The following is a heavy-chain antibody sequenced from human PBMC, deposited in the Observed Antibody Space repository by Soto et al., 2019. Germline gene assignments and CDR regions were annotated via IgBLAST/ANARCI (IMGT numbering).Heavy chain of an antibody. J-gene: IGHJ4*02. D-gene: IGHD4-17*01. Sequence: EVELLESGGDLVQPGGSLRLSCAASGFTFSSYDINWVRQAPGKGLEWVSAIGIYANTYYAGSVKGRFTISRDDSKNTVYLQLNSLRVADTAVYYCAKETTVGSPGDYFDSWGQGNLVTVSS. CDR1: GFTFSSYD. CDR3: AKETTVGSPGDYFDS. CDR2: IGIYANT. V-gene: IGHV3-23*01.